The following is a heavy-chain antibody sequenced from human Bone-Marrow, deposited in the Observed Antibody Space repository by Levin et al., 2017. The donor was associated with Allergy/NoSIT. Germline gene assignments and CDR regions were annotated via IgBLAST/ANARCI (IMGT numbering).Heavy chain of an antibody. CDR1: GFIFSNYA. D-gene: IGHD3-10*01. J-gene: IGHJ6*02. CDR2: ISASGGGT. CDR3: AKGGPRNYYYYGMDV. V-gene: IGHV3-23*01. Sequence: GESLKISCAASGFIFSNYAMTWVRQAPGKGLEWVSSISASGGGTYYADSVKGRFTISRDKSENTLYLQMNSLRAEDTAVYYCAKGGPRNYYYYGMDVWGQGTAVIVSS.